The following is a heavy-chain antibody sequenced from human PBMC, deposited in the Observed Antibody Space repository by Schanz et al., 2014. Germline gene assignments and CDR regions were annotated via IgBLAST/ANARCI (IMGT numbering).Heavy chain of an antibody. CDR3: ARDPNTSAWLPYFDD. CDR1: TSLFSRSV. Sequence: VQLVESGGGVVQPGRSLTLSCAVSTSLFSRSVIHWVRQAPGKGLEWVAVMWNDGIKTHYADSGKGRFTISRDDSKNTVYLQMNSLRTDDTAMYYCARDPNTSAWLPYFDDWGQGTLVTVSS. D-gene: IGHD6-19*01. CDR2: MWNDGIKT. J-gene: IGHJ4*02. V-gene: IGHV3-30*04.